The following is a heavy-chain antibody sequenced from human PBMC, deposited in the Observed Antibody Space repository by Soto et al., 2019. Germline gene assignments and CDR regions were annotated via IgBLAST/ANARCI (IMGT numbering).Heavy chain of an antibody. D-gene: IGHD5-18*01. J-gene: IGHJ4*02. CDR1: GGSITSYH. CDR3: ARGRGSYGCGSYYFDY. CDR2: INHSGST. V-gene: IGHV4-34*01. Sequence: SETLSLTCVVSGGSITSYHWSWIRQPPGKGLEWIGEINHSGSTNYNPSLKSRVTISVDTSKNQFSLKLSSVTAADTAVYYCARGRGSYGCGSYYFDYWGQGTLVTVSS.